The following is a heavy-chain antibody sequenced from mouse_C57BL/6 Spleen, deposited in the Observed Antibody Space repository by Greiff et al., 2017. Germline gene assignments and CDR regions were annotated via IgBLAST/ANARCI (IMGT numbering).Heavy chain of an antibody. CDR1: GYTFTDYY. Sequence: VQLQQSGPELVKPGASVKISCKASGYTFTDYYMNWVKQSHGKSLEWIGDINPNNGGTSYNQKFKGKATLTVDKSSSTAYMELRSLTSEDSAVYYCARVGLRFWYFDVWGTGTTVTVSS. V-gene: IGHV1-26*01. D-gene: IGHD1-1*01. CDR3: ARVGLRFWYFDV. J-gene: IGHJ1*03. CDR2: INPNNGGT.